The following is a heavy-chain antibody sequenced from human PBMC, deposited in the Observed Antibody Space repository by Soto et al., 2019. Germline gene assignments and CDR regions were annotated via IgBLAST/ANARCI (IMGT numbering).Heavy chain of an antibody. J-gene: IGHJ4*02. Sequence: GGSLRLSCAASGFTFSNCNMIWVRQAVGEGLEWVSFISSDGSSIRYADSVEGRFTISRDNAKNSLYLQMNSLRDEDTAVYYCARDPYYYDNSGYYPKDYWGQGNLVTVSS. CDR1: GFTFSNCN. V-gene: IGHV3-48*02. CDR2: ISSDGSSI. CDR3: ARDPYYYDNSGYYPKDY. D-gene: IGHD3-22*01.